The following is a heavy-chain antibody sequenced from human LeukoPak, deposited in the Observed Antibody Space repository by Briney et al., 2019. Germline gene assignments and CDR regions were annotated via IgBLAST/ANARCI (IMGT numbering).Heavy chain of an antibody. CDR3: ARDGGSSVHWFDP. CDR1: GGSISSSSYY. D-gene: IGHD6-13*01. J-gene: IGHJ5*02. CDR2: IYYSGST. V-gene: IGHV4-39*07. Sequence: PSETLSLTCTVSGGSISSSSYYWGWIRQPPGKGLEWIGSIYYSGSTYYNPSLKSRVTISVDTSKNQFSLKLSSVTAADTAVYYCARDGGSSVHWFDPWGQGTLVTVSS.